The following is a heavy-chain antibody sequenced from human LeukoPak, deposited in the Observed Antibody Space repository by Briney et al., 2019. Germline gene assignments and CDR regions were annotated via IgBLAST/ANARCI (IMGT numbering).Heavy chain of an antibody. CDR3: ARHLSHHYDILTGYYNAFDY. J-gene: IGHJ4*02. Sequence: SETQSLTCTVSGGSISSYYWTWIRQSAGEGLEWIGRINTSGSTNYNPSLRSRVTMSVNTSKNQFSLKLSSVTAADTAVYYCARHLSHHYDILTGYYNAFDYWGQGTLVTVSS. CDR2: INTSGST. D-gene: IGHD3-9*01. CDR1: GGSISSYY. V-gene: IGHV4-4*07.